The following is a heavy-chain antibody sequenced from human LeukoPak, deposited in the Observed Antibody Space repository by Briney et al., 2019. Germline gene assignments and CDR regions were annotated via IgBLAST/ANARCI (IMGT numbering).Heavy chain of an antibody. CDR3: ARAEIGYVPYYYGMDV. Sequence: SETLSLTCAVYGGSFSGYYWSWIRQPPGKGLEWIGEINHSGSTNYNPSLKSRVTISVDTSKNQFSLKLSSVTAADTAVYYCARAEIGYVPYYYGMDVWGQGTTVTVSS. V-gene: IGHV4-34*01. J-gene: IGHJ6*02. D-gene: IGHD2-2*01. CDR1: GGSFSGYY. CDR2: INHSGST.